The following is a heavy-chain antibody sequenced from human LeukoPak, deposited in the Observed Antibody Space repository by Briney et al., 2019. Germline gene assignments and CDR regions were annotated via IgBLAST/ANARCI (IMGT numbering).Heavy chain of an antibody. CDR1: GFTFSSYS. J-gene: IGHJ4*02. Sequence: GSLRLSCAASGFTFSSYSMNWVRQAPGEGLEWVSAISGSGGSTYYADSVKGRFTISRDNSKNTLYLQMNSLRAEDTAVYYCAKGPGYSSSWYIFDYWGQGTLVTVSS. V-gene: IGHV3-23*01. CDR2: ISGSGGST. D-gene: IGHD6-13*01. CDR3: AKGPGYSSSWYIFDY.